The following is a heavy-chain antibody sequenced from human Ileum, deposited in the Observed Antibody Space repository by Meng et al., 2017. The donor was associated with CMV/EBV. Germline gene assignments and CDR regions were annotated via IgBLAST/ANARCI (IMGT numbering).Heavy chain of an antibody. Sequence: QVSLMQSGAGVKEPGASVKVSCKTSGYTFSDYYMHWVRQAPGQGLEWMGWIRSDGSATNYAQKLRDRVTMTRDASVSTAYMELSRLRSDDTAVYYCARVPMAAGPFDPWGQGTLVTVSS. CDR2: IRSDGSAT. CDR1: GYTFSDYY. V-gene: IGHV1-2*02. J-gene: IGHJ5*02. D-gene: IGHD6-6*01. CDR3: ARVPMAAGPFDP.